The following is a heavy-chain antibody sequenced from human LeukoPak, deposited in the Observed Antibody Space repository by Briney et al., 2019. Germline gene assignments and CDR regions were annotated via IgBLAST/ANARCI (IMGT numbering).Heavy chain of an antibody. Sequence: ASVKVSCKASGYTFTSYGISWVRQAPGQGLEWMGWISAYNGNTNYAQKLQGRVTITTDTSTSTAYMELRSLRSDDTAVYYCARDTPRPTDYYDSSGYYHFDYWGQGTLVTVSS. D-gene: IGHD3-22*01. CDR2: ISAYNGNT. J-gene: IGHJ4*02. CDR3: ARDTPRPTDYYDSSGYYHFDY. V-gene: IGHV1-18*01. CDR1: GYTFTSYG.